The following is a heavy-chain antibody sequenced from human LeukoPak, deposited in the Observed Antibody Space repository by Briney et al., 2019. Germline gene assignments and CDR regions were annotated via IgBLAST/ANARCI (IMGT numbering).Heavy chain of an antibody. CDR2: IYWNDDK. J-gene: IGHJ3*02. D-gene: IGHD4-17*01. Sequence: SGPTLVKPTQTLTLTCTFSGFSLSTCGVGVGWIRQPPGKALEWLALIYWNDDKRYSPSLKSRLTITKDTSKNQVVLTMTNMDPVDTATYYCAHSGTVTTPHDAFDIWGQGTMVTVSS. CDR1: GFSLSTCGVG. CDR3: AHSGTVTTPHDAFDI. V-gene: IGHV2-5*01.